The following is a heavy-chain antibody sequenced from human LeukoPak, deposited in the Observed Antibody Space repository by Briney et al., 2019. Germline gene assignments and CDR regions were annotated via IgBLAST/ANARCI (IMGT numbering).Heavy chain of an antibody. V-gene: IGHV3-43*02. Sequence: GGSLRLSCAASGFSFDDYAMHWVRQAPGKGLERVSLISGDGDSTYYADSVKGRFTISRDNSKDSQYLQMNSLRTEDTALYYCAKDTGITPSGISGFFDFWGQGTLVTVSS. CDR3: AKDTGITPSGISGFFDF. J-gene: IGHJ4*02. D-gene: IGHD6-13*01. CDR2: ISGDGDST. CDR1: GFSFDDYA.